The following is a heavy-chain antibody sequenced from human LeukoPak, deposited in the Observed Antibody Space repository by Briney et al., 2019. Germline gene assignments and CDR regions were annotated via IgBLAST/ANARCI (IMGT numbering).Heavy chain of an antibody. J-gene: IGHJ4*02. CDR2: IKHNGDEL. CDR3: ARELRTFDS. Sequence: TGGSLRLSCAASGFTFSSYWMTWVRQAPGKGLEWVANIKHNGDELNYVDSVEGRFTISRDNAKNSLYLHMTSLRAEDTAVYYCARELRTFDSWGQGTLVTVSS. V-gene: IGHV3-7*01. CDR1: GFTFSSYW. D-gene: IGHD3-16*01.